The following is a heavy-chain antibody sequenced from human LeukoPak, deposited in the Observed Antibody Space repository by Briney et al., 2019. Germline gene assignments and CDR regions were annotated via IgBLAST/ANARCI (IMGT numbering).Heavy chain of an antibody. J-gene: IGHJ5*02. V-gene: IGHV4-39*01. CDR1: GGSISSISYY. CDR3: ARPVYGSGFRFDP. D-gene: IGHD3-10*01. CDR2: IYYSGST. Sequence: LETLSLTCTVSGGSISSISYYWAWIRQPPGKGLEWIGSIYYSGSTYYNPSLKSRVTISIDTSNNQFSLRLSSVTAADTAVYYCARPVYGSGFRFDPWGQGTLVTVPS.